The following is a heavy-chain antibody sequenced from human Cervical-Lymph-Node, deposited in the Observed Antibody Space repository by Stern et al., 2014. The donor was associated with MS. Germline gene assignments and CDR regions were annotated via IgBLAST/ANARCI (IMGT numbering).Heavy chain of an antibody. V-gene: IGHV3-33*01. CDR2: AWYDGSTA. D-gene: IGHD5-24*01. CDR1: GFTFSSYG. Sequence: DQLVESGGGVVQPGTSLRLSCAASGFTFSSYGMHWVRQAPGKGLEWVALAWYDGSTAYYTNSVNGRFTISRDNSKNTLSLQMNSLTAEDTAVYYCARGHIPYAYNYLFDYWGQGTLVTVSS. J-gene: IGHJ4*02. CDR3: ARGHIPYAYNYLFDY.